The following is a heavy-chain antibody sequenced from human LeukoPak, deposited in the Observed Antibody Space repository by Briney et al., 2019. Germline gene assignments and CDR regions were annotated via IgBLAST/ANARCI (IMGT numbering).Heavy chain of an antibody. CDR2: INPSGDNT. D-gene: IGHD2-15*01. CDR3: AREGYGSGATCYSFDY. V-gene: IGHV1-46*01. Sequence: ASVKVSCKASGYTFTGYYMHWVRQAPGQGLEWMGIINPSGDNTSYAQKFQGRVTMTRDMSTSTVYMELSSLRSEDTAVYFCAREGYGSGATCYSFDYWGQGTLVTVSS. CDR1: GYTFTGYY. J-gene: IGHJ4*02.